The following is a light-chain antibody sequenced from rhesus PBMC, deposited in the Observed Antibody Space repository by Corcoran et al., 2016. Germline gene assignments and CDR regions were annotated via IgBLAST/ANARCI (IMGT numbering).Light chain of an antibody. V-gene: IGLV2-11*01. CDR2: KVN. Sequence: QSAPIQSPSVSGSLGQSVTISCTGTSSDIGRSNYVSWYRQQPGTTTKLMIYKVNMRPSGVSDRFSGSKSGNTAAPTISGLQAEDEADYYCSSFGANDTYISGGGTRLTVL. CDR1: SSDIGRSNY. CDR3: SSFGANDTYI. J-gene: IGLJ1*01.